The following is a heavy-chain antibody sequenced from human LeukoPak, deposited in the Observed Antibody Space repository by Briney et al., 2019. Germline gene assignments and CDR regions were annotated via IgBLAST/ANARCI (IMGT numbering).Heavy chain of an antibody. CDR2: IYSGGST. CDR1: GFTVSSNY. Sequence: GGSLRLSCAASGFTVSSNYMSWVRQAPGKGLEWVSVIYSGGSTYYADSAKGRFTISRDNSKNTLYLQMNSLRAEDTAVYYCARGYSYGSGYYGMDVWGQGTTVTVSS. J-gene: IGHJ6*02. D-gene: IGHD5-18*01. V-gene: IGHV3-66*01. CDR3: ARGYSYGSGYYGMDV.